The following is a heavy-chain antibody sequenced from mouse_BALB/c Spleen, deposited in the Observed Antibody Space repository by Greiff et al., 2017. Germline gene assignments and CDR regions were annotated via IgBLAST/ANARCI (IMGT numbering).Heavy chain of an antibody. Sequence: EVQGVESGGGLVKPGGSLKLSCAASGFTFSSYAMSWVRQSPEKRLEWVAEISSGGSYTYYPDTVTGRFTISRDNAKNTLYLEMSSLRSEDTAMYYCARELNYAMDYWGQGTSVTVSS. CDR2: ISSGGSYT. CDR1: GFTFSSYA. J-gene: IGHJ4*01. V-gene: IGHV5-9-4*01. CDR3: ARELNYAMDY.